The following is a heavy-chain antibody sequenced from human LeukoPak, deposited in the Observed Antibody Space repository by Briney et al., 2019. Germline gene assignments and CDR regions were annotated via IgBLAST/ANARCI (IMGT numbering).Heavy chain of an antibody. V-gene: IGHV1-46*01. J-gene: IGHJ3*02. CDR3: AREQNDAFDI. CDR2: INPSGGDT. Sequence: ASVKVSCKPSGCTFTSYYMHWVRQAPGQGLEWMGIINPSGGDTSYAQKFQGRVTTTRDTSTSTVYMEVVSLRSEDTAVYYCAREQNDAFDIWGQGTMVTVSS. CDR1: GCTFTSYY.